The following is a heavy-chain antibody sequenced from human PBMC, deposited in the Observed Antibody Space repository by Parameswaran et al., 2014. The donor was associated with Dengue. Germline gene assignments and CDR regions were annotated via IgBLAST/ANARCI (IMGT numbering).Heavy chain of an antibody. D-gene: IGHD6-13*01. V-gene: IGHV1-69*01. CDR3: ARGESGYSSRYFDY. J-gene: IGHJ4*02. CDR2: IIPIFGTA. Sequence: WVRQAPGQGPEWMGGIIPIFGTAKYAQKFQGRVTITADESTSTAYMELSSLRSEDTAVYYCARGESGYSSRYFDYWGQGTLVTVSS.